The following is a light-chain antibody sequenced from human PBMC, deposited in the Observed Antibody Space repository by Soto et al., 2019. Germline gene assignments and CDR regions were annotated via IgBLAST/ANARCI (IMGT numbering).Light chain of an antibody. CDR2: KAS. CDR3: QQYNSSPWT. CDR1: QSISTW. Sequence: DIQMTQSPSTLSASVGDRVTITSRASQSISTWLAWYQQKPGKPPKLLIYKASSLESGVPSRFSGSGSGTEFTLTISSLQPDDFATYYCQQYNSSPWTFGQGTKVEIK. V-gene: IGKV1-5*03. J-gene: IGKJ1*01.